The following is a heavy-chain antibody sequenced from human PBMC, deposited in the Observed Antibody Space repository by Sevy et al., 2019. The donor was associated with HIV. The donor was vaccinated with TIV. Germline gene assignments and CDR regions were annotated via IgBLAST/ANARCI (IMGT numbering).Heavy chain of an antibody. CDR2: ITGSGSKK. D-gene: IGHD7-27*01. CDR1: GFTFSGYA. CDR3: AKETWGLFDP. Sequence: GGSLRLSCAASGFTFSGYAMSWVRQAPGKGLEWVSLITGSGSKKYYADSVKGRFTISRDNSKNTVNLQMNSLRVEDTAIYYCAKETWGLFDPWGQGILVTVSS. J-gene: IGHJ5*02. V-gene: IGHV3-23*01.